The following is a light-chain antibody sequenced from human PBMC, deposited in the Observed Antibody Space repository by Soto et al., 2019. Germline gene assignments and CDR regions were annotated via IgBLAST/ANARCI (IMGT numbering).Light chain of an antibody. V-gene: IGKV1-39*01. CDR2: GAS. CDR1: QTIDNY. J-gene: IGKJ2*01. CDR3: QQTYTIPFA. Sequence: DMQMTQSPSSLSASVGDRVTITCRPSQTIDNYLNWYQHKPGKAPKLLIYGASTLQSGVSSRFTGSASGTDFTLTIDNLQAEYFATYYCQQTYTIPFAFGQGTKLEI.